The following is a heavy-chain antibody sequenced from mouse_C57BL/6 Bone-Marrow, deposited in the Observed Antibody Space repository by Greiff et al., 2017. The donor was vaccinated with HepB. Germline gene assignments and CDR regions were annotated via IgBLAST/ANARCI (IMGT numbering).Heavy chain of an antibody. Sequence: VQLQESGPELVKPGASVKISCKASGYAFSSSWMNWVKQRPGKGLEWIGRIYPGDGDTNYNGKFKGKATLTADKSSSTAYMQLSSLTSEDSAVYFCARFLIYYYGSSPMDYGGQGTSVTVSS. CDR3: ARFLIYYYGSSPMDY. CDR2: IYPGDGDT. CDR1: GYAFSSSW. D-gene: IGHD1-1*01. V-gene: IGHV1-82*01. J-gene: IGHJ4*01.